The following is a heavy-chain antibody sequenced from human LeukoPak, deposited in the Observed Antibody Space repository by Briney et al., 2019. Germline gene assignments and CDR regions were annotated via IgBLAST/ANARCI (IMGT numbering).Heavy chain of an antibody. CDR3: ARVARYFDWLLVFDY. CDR2: IYYGGGT. CDR1: GGSVSSGSHY. D-gene: IGHD3-9*01. Sequence: PSETLSLTCAISGGSVSSGSHYWSWIRQPPGKGLEWIGYIYYGGGTNYRSSLKSRLTISLDTSKNQFSLKLSSVTAADTAVYYCARVARYFDWLLVFDYWSQGTLVSVSS. V-gene: IGHV4-61*01. J-gene: IGHJ4*02.